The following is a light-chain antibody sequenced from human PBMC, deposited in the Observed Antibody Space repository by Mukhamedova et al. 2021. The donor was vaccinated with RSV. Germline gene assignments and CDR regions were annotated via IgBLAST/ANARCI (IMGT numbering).Light chain of an antibody. V-gene: IGKV1-5*03. Sequence: RASQSISSWLAWYQQKPGKAPKLLIYKASSLESGVPSRFSGSGSGTDYTLTISSLQPEDFATYYCQQYYSTPYTFGQGTKLEIK. CDR3: QQYYSTPYT. J-gene: IGKJ2*01. CDR2: KAS. CDR1: QSISSW.